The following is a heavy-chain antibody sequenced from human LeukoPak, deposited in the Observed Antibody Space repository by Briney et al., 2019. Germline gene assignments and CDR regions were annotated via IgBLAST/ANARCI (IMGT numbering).Heavy chain of an antibody. D-gene: IGHD6-19*01. V-gene: IGHV5-51*01. Sequence: KVSCKASGYTFTSYWIGWVRQMPGKGLEWMGIIYPGDSDTRYSPSFQGQVTISADKSISTAYLQWSSLKASDTAMYYCARYIAVAGKNWFDPWGQGTLVTVSS. CDR3: ARYIAVAGKNWFDP. CDR2: IYPGDSDT. J-gene: IGHJ5*02. CDR1: GYTFTSYW.